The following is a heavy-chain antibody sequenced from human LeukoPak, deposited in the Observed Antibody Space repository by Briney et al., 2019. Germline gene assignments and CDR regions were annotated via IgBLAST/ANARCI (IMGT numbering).Heavy chain of an antibody. Sequence: SETLSLTCTVSGGSISSSSYYWGWIRQPPGKGLEWIGSIYYSGSTYYNPSLKSRVTISVDTSKNQFSLKLSSVTAADTAVYYCARELGNYDFWSVRFDIWGQGTMVTVSS. D-gene: IGHD3-3*01. CDR1: GGSISSSSYY. V-gene: IGHV4-39*07. CDR2: IYYSGST. J-gene: IGHJ3*02. CDR3: ARELGNYDFWSVRFDI.